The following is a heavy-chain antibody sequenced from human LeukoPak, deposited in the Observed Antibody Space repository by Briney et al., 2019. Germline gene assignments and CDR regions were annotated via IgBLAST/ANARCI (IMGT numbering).Heavy chain of an antibody. CDR2: VNESGGT. V-gene: IGHV4-34*01. CDR1: IDSFSNYH. J-gene: IGHJ6*03. Sequence: SETLSLTCAVYIDSFSNYHWNWIRQTPAKGMEWIGEVNESGGTNISPSLRSRVILSVDTSKNQFSLKLISATAADTAVYYCARVGSHGHWRGGGYPHKYYYYYYMDVWGKGTTVTVSS. D-gene: IGHD3-10*01. CDR3: ARVGSHGHWRGGGYPHKYYYYYYMDV.